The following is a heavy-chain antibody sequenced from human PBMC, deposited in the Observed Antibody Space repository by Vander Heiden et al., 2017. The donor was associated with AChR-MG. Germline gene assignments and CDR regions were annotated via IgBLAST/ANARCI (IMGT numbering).Heavy chain of an antibody. J-gene: IGHJ1*01. CDR1: GGSFSGYY. D-gene: IGHD4-4*01. V-gene: IGHV4-34*01. Sequence: QVQLQQLGAGLLKPSETLSLTCAVYGGSFSGYYWSWIRQPPGKGLEWIGEINHSGSTNYNPSLKSRVTISVDTSKNQFSLKLSSVTAADTAVYYCARGPPYSSRRGYFQHWGQGTLVTVSS. CDR3: ARGPPYSSRRGYFQH. CDR2: INHSGST.